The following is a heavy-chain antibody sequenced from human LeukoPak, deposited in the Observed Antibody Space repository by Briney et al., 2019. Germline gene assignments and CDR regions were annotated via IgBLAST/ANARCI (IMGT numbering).Heavy chain of an antibody. D-gene: IGHD3-22*01. CDR2: ISSSSTI. V-gene: IGHV3-48*01. J-gene: IGHJ4*02. Sequence: PGGSLRLSCAASGFTFGIYSMNWVRQAPGKGLEWISYISSSSTISYADSVKGRFTISRDNAKNSLYLQMNTLRAEDTAVYYCARDSYYDSHGWSPYWGQGTLVTVSS. CDR3: ARDSYYDSHGWSPY. CDR1: GFTFGIYS.